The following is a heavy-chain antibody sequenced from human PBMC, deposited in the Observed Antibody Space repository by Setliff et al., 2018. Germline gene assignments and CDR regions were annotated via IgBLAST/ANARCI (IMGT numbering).Heavy chain of an antibody. J-gene: IGHJ6*03. Sequence: ASVKVSCKASGYIFTDYYMHWVRQAPGQELGWMGRINPNSGGTNYAQKFQGRVTMTRDTSISTAYTELSSLRSEDTAVYYCAREGVDTRSSTDYRYYMDVWGKGTTVTVSS. D-gene: IGHD5-18*01. CDR3: AREGVDTRSSTDYRYYMDV. CDR1: GYIFTDYY. V-gene: IGHV1-2*06. CDR2: INPNSGGT.